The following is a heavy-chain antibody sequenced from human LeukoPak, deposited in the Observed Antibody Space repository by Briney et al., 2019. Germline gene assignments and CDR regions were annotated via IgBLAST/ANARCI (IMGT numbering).Heavy chain of an antibody. V-gene: IGHV4-34*01. CDR2: INHSGST. Sequence: PSETLSLTCAVYGGSFSGYYWSWIRQPPGKGLEWIGEINHSGSTNYNPSLKSRVTISEDTSKNQLSLKPSSVTAADTAVYYCARRVWFGELLLDYWGQGTLVTVSS. CDR1: GGSFSGYY. J-gene: IGHJ4*02. D-gene: IGHD3-10*01. CDR3: ARRVWFGELLLDY.